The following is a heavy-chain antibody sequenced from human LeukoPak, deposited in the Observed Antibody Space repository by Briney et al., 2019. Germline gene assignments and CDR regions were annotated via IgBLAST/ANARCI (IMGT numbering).Heavy chain of an antibody. J-gene: IGHJ4*02. V-gene: IGHV3-21*01. Sequence: GGSLRLSCAASGFTFSSYSMNWVRQAPGKGLEWVSSISSSSSYIYYADSVKGRFTISRDNAKNSLYLQMNSLRAEDTAVYYCARRCGAAAARYYFDYWGQGTLVTVSS. CDR3: ARRCGAAAARYYFDY. D-gene: IGHD6-13*01. CDR1: GFTFSSYS. CDR2: ISSSSSYI.